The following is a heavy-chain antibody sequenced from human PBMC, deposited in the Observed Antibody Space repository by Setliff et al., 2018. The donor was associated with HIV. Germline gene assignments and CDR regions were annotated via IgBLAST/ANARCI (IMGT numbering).Heavy chain of an antibody. CDR2: IYENAYA. Sequence: TVSGGSMNNYYWTWIRQTPGKGLEWIGYIYENAYAHYTVSLRSRVTVSMDTSKNQFSLKLTSVTAADTAVYYCARATSGYDGYEYYFDYWGQGTLVTVSS. D-gene: IGHD5-12*01. CDR3: ARATSGYDGYEYYFDY. V-gene: IGHV4-4*09. CDR1: GGSMNNYY. J-gene: IGHJ4*02.